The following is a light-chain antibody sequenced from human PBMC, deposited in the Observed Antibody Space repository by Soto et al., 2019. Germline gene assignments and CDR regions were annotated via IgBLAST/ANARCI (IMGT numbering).Light chain of an antibody. CDR3: ETWDSNTWV. Sequence: QAVVTQSSSASASLGSSVKLTCTLSSGHSSYIIAWHQQQPGKAPRYLMKLEGSGSYNKGSGVPDRFSGSSSGADRYLTISNLQFEGEADYYCETWDSNTWVFGGGTKLTVL. V-gene: IGLV4-60*02. CDR1: SGHSSYI. CDR2: LEGSGSY. J-gene: IGLJ3*02.